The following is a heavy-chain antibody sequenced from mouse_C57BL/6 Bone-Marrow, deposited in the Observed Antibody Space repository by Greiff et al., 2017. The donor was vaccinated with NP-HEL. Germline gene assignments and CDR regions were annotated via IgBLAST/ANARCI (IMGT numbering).Heavy chain of an antibody. CDR2: INPSNGGT. CDR3: ARTYYGSSFYYFDY. J-gene: IGHJ2*01. D-gene: IGHD1-1*01. Sequence: QVQLQQPGTELVKPGASVKLSCKASGYTFTSYWMHWVKQRPGQGLEWIGNINPSNGGTNYNEKFKSKTTLTVNKSSSTAYMQLSSLTSEDSAVYCCARTYYGSSFYYFDYWGQGTTLTVSS. CDR1: GYTFTSYW. V-gene: IGHV1-53*01.